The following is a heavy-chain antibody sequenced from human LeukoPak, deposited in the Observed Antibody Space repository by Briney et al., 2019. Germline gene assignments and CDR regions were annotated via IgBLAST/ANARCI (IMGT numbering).Heavy chain of an antibody. D-gene: IGHD3-22*01. J-gene: IGHJ5*02. V-gene: IGHV4-30-4*08. Sequence: SETLSLTCAVSGGSIRNSSFYWGWIRQPPGQGLEWTGYIYNTGSTHYNPSLKSRVTISVDVSKNQFSLKLSSVTAADTAVYYCARSRYDNSGFSWFDPWGQGALVTVSS. CDR2: IYNTGST. CDR3: ARSRYDNSGFSWFDP. CDR1: GGSIRNSSFY.